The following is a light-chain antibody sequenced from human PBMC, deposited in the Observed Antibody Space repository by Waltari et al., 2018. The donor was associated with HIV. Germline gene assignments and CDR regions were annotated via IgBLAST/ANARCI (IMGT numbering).Light chain of an antibody. V-gene: IGLV1-44*01. CDR1: SSNIGANT. Sequence: QSVLTQPPSASGTPGQRVTISCSGSSSNIGANTVNWYQRLPGTAPKLLIYSNNQRPSGVPALFSGSKSGTSASLAISGLQSDDEADYYCAAWDDSLNGGWMFGGGTKLTVL. J-gene: IGLJ3*02. CDR3: AAWDDSLNGGWM. CDR2: SNN.